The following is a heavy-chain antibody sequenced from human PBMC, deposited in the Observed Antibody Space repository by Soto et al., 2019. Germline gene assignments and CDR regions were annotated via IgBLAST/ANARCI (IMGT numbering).Heavy chain of an antibody. Sequence: EVQLVESGGGLVQPGGSLRLACAGSGFRVSDYWMHWVRQAPGKGLVWVSRVSNEGSKEYADFVKGRFTLSKDNAKSTLYLEMDSLSVEDTALYYCTATPRNGMGVWGQGTKVTVAS. CDR3: TATPRNGMGV. CDR2: VSNEGSK. J-gene: IGHJ6*02. V-gene: IGHV3-74*01. CDR1: GFRVSDYW.